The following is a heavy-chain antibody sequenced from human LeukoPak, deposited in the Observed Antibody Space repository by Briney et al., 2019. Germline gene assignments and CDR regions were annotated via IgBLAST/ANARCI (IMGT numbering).Heavy chain of an antibody. D-gene: IGHD6-6*01. V-gene: IGHV4-34*01. CDR2: ITHNGRT. J-gene: IGHJ4*02. CDR1: GGSFSGYY. Sequence: PSETLSLTCAFYGGSFSGYYWSWIRQPPGEGLEWIGEITHNGRTNYNPSLKSRVTIAGDTSNNQFSLKLSSVTDADTAVYYCARGGVAARLANWGQGTLITVSS. CDR3: ARGGVAARLAN.